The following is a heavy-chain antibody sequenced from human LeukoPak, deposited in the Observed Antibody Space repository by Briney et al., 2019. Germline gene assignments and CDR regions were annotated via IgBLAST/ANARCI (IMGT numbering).Heavy chain of an antibody. V-gene: IGHV3-21*01. J-gene: IGHJ4*02. CDR2: ISSSSSYI. D-gene: IGHD6-6*01. Sequence: GGSLRLSCAASGFTFSNAWMNWVRQAPGKGLEWVSSISSSSSYIYYADSVKGRFTISRDNAKNSLYLQMNSLRAEDTAVYYCARGRPGLSIAARPHDYWGQGTLVTVSS. CDR3: ARGRPGLSIAARPHDY. CDR1: GFTFSNAW.